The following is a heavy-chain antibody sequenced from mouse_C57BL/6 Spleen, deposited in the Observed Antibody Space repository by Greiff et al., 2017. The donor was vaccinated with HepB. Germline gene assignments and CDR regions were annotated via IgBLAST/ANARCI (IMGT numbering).Heavy chain of an antibody. J-gene: IGHJ2*01. V-gene: IGHV5-9-1*02. Sequence: EVKVVESGEGLVKPGGSLKLSCAASGFTFSSYAMSWVRQTPEKRLEWVAYISSGGDYIYYADTVKGRCTISRDNARNTLYLQLSSLKSEDTAMYYCTRGITTVVGPGDYWGQGTTLTVSS. D-gene: IGHD1-1*01. CDR2: ISSGGDYI. CDR3: TRGITTVVGPGDY. CDR1: GFTFSSYA.